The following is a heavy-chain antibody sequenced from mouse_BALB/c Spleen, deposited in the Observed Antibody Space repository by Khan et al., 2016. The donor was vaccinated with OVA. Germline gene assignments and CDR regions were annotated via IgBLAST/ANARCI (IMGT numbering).Heavy chain of an antibody. D-gene: IGHD1-1*01. V-gene: IGHV5-9-3*01. CDR1: GFTFSTYA. CDR3: ARPPITTVSATSYWFFDV. Sequence: EVELVESGGGLVKSGGSLKLSCAASGFTFSTYAMSWVRQTPEKRLEWVATISTGDTYTYYPDSVKGRFTFSRVNAKNTLYLQMSSLKAEDTAMYDDARPPITTVSATSYWFFDVWGAGTTVTVST. CDR2: ISTGDTYT. J-gene: IGHJ1*01.